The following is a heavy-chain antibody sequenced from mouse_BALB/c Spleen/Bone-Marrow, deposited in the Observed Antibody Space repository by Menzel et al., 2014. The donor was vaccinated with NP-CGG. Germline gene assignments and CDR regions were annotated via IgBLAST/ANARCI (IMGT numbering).Heavy chain of an antibody. J-gene: IGHJ4*01. CDR3: ARLDGNYRYAMDY. V-gene: IGHV1-81*01. Sequence: VQLQQSGPELVKPGASVKMSCKASGYTFTDYVITWVKQRTGQGLEWIGEIYPGSGSTYYNEKFKGKATLTAVKSSNTAYMQLGSLTSEDSAVYFCARLDGNYRYAMDYWGQGTSVTVSS. D-gene: IGHD2-1*01. CDR2: IYPGSGST. CDR1: GYTFTDYV.